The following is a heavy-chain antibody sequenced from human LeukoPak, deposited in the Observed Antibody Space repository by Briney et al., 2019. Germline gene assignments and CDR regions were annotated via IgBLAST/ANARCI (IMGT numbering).Heavy chain of an antibody. CDR1: GYIFTGYY. D-gene: IGHD1-26*01. V-gene: IGHV1-2*02. J-gene: IGHJ3*02. CDR3: ARDRNSGTYYEYAFDI. Sequence: GASVKVSCKASGYIFTGYYMHWVRQAPGQGLKWMGWINPNSGGTSYAQKFQGRVTMTRDTSISAAYMELSRLRSDDTAVYYCARDRNSGTYYEYAFDIWGQGTMVTVSA. CDR2: INPNSGGT.